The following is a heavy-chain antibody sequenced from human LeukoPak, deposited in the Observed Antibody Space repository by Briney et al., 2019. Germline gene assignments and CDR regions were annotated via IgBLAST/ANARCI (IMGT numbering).Heavy chain of an antibody. Sequence: PGGSLRLSCAASGFTFSSYAMSWVRQAPGKGLDWVSAISGSGGSTYYADSVKGRFTISRDNSKNTLYLQMNSLRAEDTAVYYCAKWGGVQQPYYYYYMDVWGKGTTVTVSS. CDR1: GFTFSSYA. CDR2: ISGSGGST. J-gene: IGHJ6*03. V-gene: IGHV3-23*01. CDR3: AKWGGVQQPYYYYYMDV. D-gene: IGHD6-13*01.